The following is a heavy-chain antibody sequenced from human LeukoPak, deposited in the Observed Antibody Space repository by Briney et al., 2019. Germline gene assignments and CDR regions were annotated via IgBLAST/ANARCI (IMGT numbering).Heavy chain of an antibody. J-gene: IGHJ4*02. CDR2: IYYAGST. CDR1: GDSISSSGDF. V-gene: IGHV4-39*01. CDR3: ARHRAYSSSSPFDY. Sequence: SETLSLTCTVSGDSISSSGDFWGWIRQPPGKGLECIGNIYYAGSTYYNPSLKGRVTISVDTSKNQFSLRLSSVTAADTAVYYCARHRAYSSSSPFDYWGQGTLVTVSS. D-gene: IGHD6-6*01.